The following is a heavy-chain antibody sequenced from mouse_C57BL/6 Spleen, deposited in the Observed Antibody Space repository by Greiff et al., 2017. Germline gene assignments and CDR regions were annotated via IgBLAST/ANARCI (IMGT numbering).Heavy chain of an antibody. D-gene: IGHD1-1*01. Sequence: QVQLQQPGAELVKPGASVKLSCKASGYTFTSYWMHWVKQRPGRGLEWIGRIDPNSGGTKYNEKFKSKATLTVDKPSSTAYMQLSSLTSEDSAFYFCEREGTVVADWYFDVWGTGTTVTVSS. CDR1: GYTFTSYW. V-gene: IGHV1-72*01. CDR2: IDPNSGGT. CDR3: EREGTVVADWYFDV. J-gene: IGHJ1*03.